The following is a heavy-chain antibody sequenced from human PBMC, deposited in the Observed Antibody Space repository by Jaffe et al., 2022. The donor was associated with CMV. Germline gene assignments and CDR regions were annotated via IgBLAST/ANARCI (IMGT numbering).Heavy chain of an antibody. CDR1: GGSISSYY. Sequence: QVQLQESGPGLVKPSETLSLTCTVSGGSISSYYWSWIRQPAGKGLEWIGRIYTSGSTNYNPSLKSRVTMSVDTSKNQFSLKLSSVTAADTAVYYCARGSYYGSGSYYNVEPYFDYWGQGTLVTVSS. V-gene: IGHV4-4*07. D-gene: IGHD3-10*01. CDR2: IYTSGST. J-gene: IGHJ4*02. CDR3: ARGSYYGSGSYYNVEPYFDY.